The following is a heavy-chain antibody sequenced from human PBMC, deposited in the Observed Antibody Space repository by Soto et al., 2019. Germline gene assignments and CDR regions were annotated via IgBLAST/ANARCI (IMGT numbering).Heavy chain of an antibody. CDR1: GGSVNSGSYY. V-gene: IGHV4-61*01. CDR2: IYYSGST. D-gene: IGHD2-21*02. J-gene: IGHJ4*02. CDR3: ARTYCGGDCPFYY. Sequence: SETLSLTCTVSGGSVNSGSYYWSWIRQPPGKGLEWIGYIYYSGSTNYNPSLKSRVTRSVDTSKNQFSLKLTSVTAADTAVYYCARTYCGGDCPFYYWGQGTLVTVSS.